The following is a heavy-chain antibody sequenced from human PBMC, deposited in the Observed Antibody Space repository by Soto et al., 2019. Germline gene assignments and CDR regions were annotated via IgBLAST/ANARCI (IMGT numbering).Heavy chain of an antibody. V-gene: IGHV1-69*06. CDR1: GGTFSSYA. J-gene: IGHJ4*02. Sequence: GASVKVSCKASGGTFSSYAISWVLQAPGQGLEWMGWIIPIFGTANYAQKFQGRVTITADKSTSTAYMELSSLRSEDTAVYYCASSGIAARSFDYWGQGTLVTVSS. D-gene: IGHD6-6*01. CDR3: ASSGIAARSFDY. CDR2: IIPIFGTA.